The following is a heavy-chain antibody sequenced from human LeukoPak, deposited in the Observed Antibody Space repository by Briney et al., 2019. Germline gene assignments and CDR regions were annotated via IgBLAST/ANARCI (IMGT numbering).Heavy chain of an antibody. CDR3: ARVSSGYSSRGFDY. V-gene: IGHV4-59*01. Sequence: SETLSLTCTVSGGSISSYYWSWIRQPPGKGLEWIGYIYYSGSTNYNPSLKSRVTISVDTSKSQFSLKLSSVTAADTAVYYCARVSSGYSSRGFDYWGQGTLVTVSS. CDR2: IYYSGST. CDR1: GGSISSYY. J-gene: IGHJ4*02. D-gene: IGHD6-13*01.